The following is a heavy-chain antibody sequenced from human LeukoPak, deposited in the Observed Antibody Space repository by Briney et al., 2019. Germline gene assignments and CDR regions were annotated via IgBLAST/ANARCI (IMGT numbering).Heavy chain of an antibody. V-gene: IGHV1-2*06. J-gene: IGHJ3*02. CDR2: INPSSGGT. CDR1: GYTFTGYY. CDR3: AREISGAFQI. Sequence: ASVKVSCKASGYTFTGYYMLWVRQAPGQGLEWMGRINPSSGGTNYAQKFQGRVTMTRDTSISTAYIEMNRLTSDDTAVYYCAREISGAFQIWGQGTMVTVSS.